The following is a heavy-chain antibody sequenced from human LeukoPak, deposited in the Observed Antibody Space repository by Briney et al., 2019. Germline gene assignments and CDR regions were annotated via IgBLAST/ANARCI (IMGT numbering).Heavy chain of an antibody. J-gene: IGHJ6*03. Sequence: GSSVKVSCKASGGTFSSYAISWVRQAPGQGLEWMGGIIPIFGTANYAQKFQGRVTITADKSTSTAYMELSSLRSEDTAVYYCAAPRFSYYYYMDVWGKGTTVTVSS. CDR3: AAPRFSYYYYMDV. D-gene: IGHD3-3*01. CDR2: IIPIFGTA. CDR1: GGTFSSYA. V-gene: IGHV1-69*06.